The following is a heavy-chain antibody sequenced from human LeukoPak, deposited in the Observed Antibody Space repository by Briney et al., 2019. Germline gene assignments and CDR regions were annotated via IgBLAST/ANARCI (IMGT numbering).Heavy chain of an antibody. CDR2: TYYRSKWYN. Sequence: QTLSLTCAISGDSVSSNSAAWNWIRQSPSIGLEWLGRTYYRSKWYNDYAVSVKGRITISADTSKNQLSLQLNSVTPEDTAVYYCARSRSGLGDWGQGTLVTVSS. V-gene: IGHV6-1*01. CDR3: ARSRSGLGD. CDR1: GDSVSSNSAA. J-gene: IGHJ4*02. D-gene: IGHD3-16*01.